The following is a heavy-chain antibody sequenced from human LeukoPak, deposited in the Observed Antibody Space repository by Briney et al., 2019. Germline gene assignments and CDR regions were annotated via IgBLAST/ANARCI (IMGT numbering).Heavy chain of an antibody. CDR1: GGTFSSYA. J-gene: IGHJ4*02. CDR3: ARVRVVPAGTFDY. Sequence: SVTVSCKASGGTFSSYAISWVRQAPGQGLEWMGRIIPILGIANYAQKFQGRVTITADKSTSTAYMELSSLRSEDTAVYYCARVRVVPAGTFDYWGQGTLVTVSS. CDR2: IIPILGIA. D-gene: IGHD2-2*01. V-gene: IGHV1-69*04.